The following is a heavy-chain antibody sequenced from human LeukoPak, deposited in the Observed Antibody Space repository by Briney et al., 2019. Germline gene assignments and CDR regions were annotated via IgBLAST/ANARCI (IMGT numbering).Heavy chain of an antibody. CDR2: ISGSGGST. CDR1: GFTFSSYA. J-gene: IGHJ4*02. D-gene: IGHD2-15*01. V-gene: IGHV3-23*01. CDR3: AKDEGYCSGGSCYFDY. Sequence: QPGGSLRLSCAASGFTFSSYAMSWVRQAPGKGLEWVSAISGSGGSTYYADSVKGRFTISRDNSKNTLYLQMNSLRAEDTAVYYCAKDEGYCSGGSCYFDYWGQGTLVTVSS.